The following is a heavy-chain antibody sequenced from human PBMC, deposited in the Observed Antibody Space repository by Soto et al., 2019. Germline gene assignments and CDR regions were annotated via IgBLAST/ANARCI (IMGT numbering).Heavy chain of an antibody. CDR2: VNPRSGDT. D-gene: IGHD2-15*01. J-gene: IGHJ4*02. Sequence: ASVKVSCKASGYTFINYYIHWVRQAPGQGLEWMGWVNPRSGDTNYAQKLQGRVTMTTDTSTSTAYMELRSLRSDDTAVYYCARDGKVYCSGGSCYRIDYWGQGTLVTVSS. V-gene: IGHV1-18*04. CDR1: GYTFINYY. CDR3: ARDGKVYCSGGSCYRIDY.